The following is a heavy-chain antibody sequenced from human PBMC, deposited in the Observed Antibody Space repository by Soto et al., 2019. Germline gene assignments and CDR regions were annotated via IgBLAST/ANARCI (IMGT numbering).Heavy chain of an antibody. CDR3: AKDRNRMAGGLYNWFDP. D-gene: IGHD3-16*01. J-gene: IGHJ5*02. Sequence: PGGSLRVWWGASRVTFSSYGMSWVRHSPGKGLEWVSAISGSWGITDYADSFKGRFTISRDNSKNTMYMQMNSLSAEDTAAYYCAKDRNRMAGGLYNWFDPWCQRTLVTVSS. CDR1: RVTFSSYG. V-gene: IGHV3-23*01. CDR2: ISGSWGIT.